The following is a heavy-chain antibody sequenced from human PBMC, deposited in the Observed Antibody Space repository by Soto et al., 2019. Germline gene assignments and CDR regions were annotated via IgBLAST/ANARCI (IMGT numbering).Heavy chain of an antibody. CDR3: AKSHTTSGWYVTTDY. J-gene: IGHJ4*02. CDR2: ISWNSGSI. V-gene: IGHV3-9*01. Sequence: PGGSLRLSCAASGFTFVDYAMHWVRQAPGKGLEWVSAISWNSGSIDYADSVKDRFTISRDNAKNSLYLQMNSLRAEDTALYYCAKSHTTSGWYVTTDYWGQGTRVTVSS. D-gene: IGHD6-19*01. CDR1: GFTFVDYA.